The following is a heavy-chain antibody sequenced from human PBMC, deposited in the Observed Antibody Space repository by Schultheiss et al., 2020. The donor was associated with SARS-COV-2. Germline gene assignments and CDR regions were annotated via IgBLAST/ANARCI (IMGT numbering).Heavy chain of an antibody. CDR2: IWYDGSNK. D-gene: IGHD3-16*01. Sequence: GGSLRLSCAASGFTFSSYAMHWVRQAPGKGLEWVAVIWYDGSNKYYADSVKGRFTISRDNSKNTLYLQMNSLRAEDTAVYYCARETTYTYNWFDPWGQGTLVTVSS. CDR3: ARETTYTYNWFDP. J-gene: IGHJ5*02. CDR1: GFTFSSYA. V-gene: IGHV3-30*07.